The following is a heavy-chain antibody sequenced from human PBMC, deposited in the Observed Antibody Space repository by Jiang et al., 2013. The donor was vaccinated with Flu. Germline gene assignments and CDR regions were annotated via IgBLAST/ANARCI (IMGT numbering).Heavy chain of an antibody. J-gene: IGHJ5*02. CDR3: AKDRTGGSFGRRREGFDP. D-gene: IGHD3-16*01. Sequence: SGAEVKKPGASVKVSCKTSGYTFSDYYIHWVRQAPGQGLEWMGWMNPNTGGTNYAQKFQGCVTMTRDTSISTAYMELTRLTSNDTAVYYCAKDRTGGSFGRRREGFDPWGQGTLVTVSS. V-gene: IGHV1-2*04. CDR1: GYTFSDYY. CDR2: MNPNTGGT.